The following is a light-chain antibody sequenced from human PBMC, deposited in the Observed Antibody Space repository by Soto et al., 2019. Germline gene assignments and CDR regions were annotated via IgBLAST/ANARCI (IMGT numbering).Light chain of an antibody. Sequence: SYVLTQPPSVSVTPGQTATITCGGDNIGSKSVHWYQQRPGQAPFLVVFDDSDRPSGIPERFSGSNSGNTATLTISGVEAGDEADYYCQVWDNRSEHVVFGGGTKVTVL. CDR1: NIGSKS. V-gene: IGLV3-21*02. CDR2: DDS. CDR3: QVWDNRSEHVV. J-gene: IGLJ2*01.